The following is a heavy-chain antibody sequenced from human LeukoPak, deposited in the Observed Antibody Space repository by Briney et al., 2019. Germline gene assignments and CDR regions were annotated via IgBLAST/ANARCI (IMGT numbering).Heavy chain of an antibody. CDR2: ISVYNGNT. CDR1: GYTFTSYG. CDR3: ARTAPGTSLGGYYYYMDV. J-gene: IGHJ6*03. D-gene: IGHD1/OR15-1a*01. Sequence: ASVKVSCRASGYTFTSYGINRVRQAPGQGLEWMGWISVYNGNTNYAQKLQGRVTMTTDTSTSTAHMELRSLRSDDTAVYYCARTAPGTSLGGYYYYMDVWGKGTTVTVSS. V-gene: IGHV1-18*01.